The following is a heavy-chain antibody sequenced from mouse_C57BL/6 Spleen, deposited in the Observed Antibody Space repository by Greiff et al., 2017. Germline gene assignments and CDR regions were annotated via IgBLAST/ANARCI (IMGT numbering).Heavy chain of an antibody. CDR2: INPGSGGT. CDR3: ARGGYYGFFDY. V-gene: IGHV1-54*01. J-gene: IGHJ2*01. Sequence: QVQLQQSGAELVRPGTSVKVSCKASGYAFTNYLIEWVKQRPGQGLDWIGVINPGSGGTNYNEKFKGKATLTADKSSSTAYMQLSSLTSEDSAVYFCARGGYYGFFDYWGQGTTLTVSS. D-gene: IGHD1-1*01. CDR1: GYAFTNYL.